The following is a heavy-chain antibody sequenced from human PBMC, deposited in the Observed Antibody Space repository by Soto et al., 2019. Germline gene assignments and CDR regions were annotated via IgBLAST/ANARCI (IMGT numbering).Heavy chain of an antibody. J-gene: IGHJ6*02. CDR1: GFTFSEKW. CDR3: ARGHYGLDV. Sequence: GGSVRLSCAASGFTFSEKWMTWVRQAPGRGLEWVAHINQGGSEKFYVDSVKGRFTISRDNAKKSLSLQMNSLIDEDTAVYYCARGHYGLDVWGQGTMVTVSS. CDR2: INQGGSEK. V-gene: IGHV3-7*03.